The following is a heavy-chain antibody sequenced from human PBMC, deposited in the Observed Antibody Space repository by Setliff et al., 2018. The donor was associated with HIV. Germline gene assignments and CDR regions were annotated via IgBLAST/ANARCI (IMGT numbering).Heavy chain of an antibody. D-gene: IGHD6-13*01. CDR2: FDPEDGET. CDR3: ATDPGYSSTWYSESFQH. Sequence: ASVTVSCKLSGYTLTELSIHWVRQAPGKGLEWMANFDPEDGETFYAQKFQGRLTMTEDTSTDTAYMEPSSLRSDDTAMYYCATDPGYSSTWYSESFQHWGQGTVVTVSS. V-gene: IGHV1-24*01. J-gene: IGHJ1*01. CDR1: GYTLTELS.